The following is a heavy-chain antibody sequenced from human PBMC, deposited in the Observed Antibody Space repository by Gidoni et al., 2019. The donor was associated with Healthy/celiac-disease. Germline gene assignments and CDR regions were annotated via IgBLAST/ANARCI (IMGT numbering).Heavy chain of an antibody. Sequence: QVQLVESGGGVVQPGRSLSLSCAASGFTFSSYGRHWVRQAPGKGLEWVAVIWYDGSNKYYADSVKGRFTISRDNSKNTLYLQMNSLRAEDTAVYYCARDGYCSGGSCTPDYYYYYMDVWGKGTTVTVSS. D-gene: IGHD2-15*01. V-gene: IGHV3-33*01. CDR1: GFTFSSYG. CDR2: IWYDGSNK. CDR3: ARDGYCSGGSCTPDYYYYYMDV. J-gene: IGHJ6*03.